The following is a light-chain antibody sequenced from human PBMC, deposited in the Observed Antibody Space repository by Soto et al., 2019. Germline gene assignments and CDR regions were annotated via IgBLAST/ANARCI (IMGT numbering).Light chain of an antibody. CDR2: LGS. Sequence: DLVMAQSPLSLSVTPGEPASISCRSSQSLLHSDGYNSLHWYLQRPGQSPQLLIFLGSSRSSGVPDRFSGSGSDTDFTMKISRVEAEDVGVYFCMQSLQIRTFGQGTKVEIK. V-gene: IGKV2-28*01. J-gene: IGKJ1*01. CDR1: QSLLHSDGYNS. CDR3: MQSLQIRT.